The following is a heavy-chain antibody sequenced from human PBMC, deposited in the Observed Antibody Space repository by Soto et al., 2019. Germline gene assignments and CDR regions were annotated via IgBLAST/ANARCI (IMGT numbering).Heavy chain of an antibody. J-gene: IGHJ4*02. CDR2: INAGNGNT. CDR3: ARVGAAAGPYYFDY. Sequence: ASVKVSCKASGYTFSNYGMHWVRQAPGQRLEWMGWINAGNGNTKYSQKFQVRVTITRDTSASTAYMELSSLRSEDTAVYYCARVGAAAGPYYFDYWGQGTLVTVSS. V-gene: IGHV1-3*01. D-gene: IGHD6-13*01. CDR1: GYTFSNYG.